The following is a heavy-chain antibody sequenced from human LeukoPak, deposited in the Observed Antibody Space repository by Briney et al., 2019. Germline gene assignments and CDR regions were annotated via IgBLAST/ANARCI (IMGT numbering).Heavy chain of an antibody. J-gene: IGHJ4*02. D-gene: IGHD3-3*01. V-gene: IGHV4-30-4*01. Sequence: KPSETLSLTCSVSGGSISSGDYFWTWIRQPPGKGPEYIGYIYYSGTTYYNPSLKSRITMSVDMSANQFSLRLTSVSAADTAVYYCTRAYWIGFHFDSWGQGILVSVSS. CDR1: GGSISSGDYF. CDR3: TRAYWIGFHFDS. CDR2: IYYSGTT.